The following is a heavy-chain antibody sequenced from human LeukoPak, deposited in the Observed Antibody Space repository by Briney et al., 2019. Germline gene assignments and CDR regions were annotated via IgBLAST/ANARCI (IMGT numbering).Heavy chain of an antibody. CDR3: ARGLRRGTVDY. CDR1: GYTFTSYD. J-gene: IGHJ4*02. D-gene: IGHD1-1*01. Sequence: ASVKVSCKASGYTFTSYDIYWVRQATGQGLEWMGWMNPNSGNTAYAQKFQGRVTLTRNTSISTDYMELSSLRSEDTAVYYCARGLRRGTVDYWGQGTLVTVSS. V-gene: IGHV1-8*01. CDR2: MNPNSGNT.